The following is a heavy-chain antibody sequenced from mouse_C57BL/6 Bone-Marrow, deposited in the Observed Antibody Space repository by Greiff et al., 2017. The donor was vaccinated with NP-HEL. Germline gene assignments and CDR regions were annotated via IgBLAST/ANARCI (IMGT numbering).Heavy chain of an antibody. CDR2: IDPENGDT. Sequence: EVKLQESGAELVRPGASVKLSCTASGFNIKDDYMHWVKQRPEQGLEWIGWIDPENGDTEYASKFQGKATITADTSSNTAYLQLSSLTSEDTAVYYCTTRRYGSSPFDYWGQGTTLTVSS. J-gene: IGHJ2*01. CDR3: TTRRYGSSPFDY. CDR1: GFNIKDDY. V-gene: IGHV14-4*01. D-gene: IGHD1-1*01.